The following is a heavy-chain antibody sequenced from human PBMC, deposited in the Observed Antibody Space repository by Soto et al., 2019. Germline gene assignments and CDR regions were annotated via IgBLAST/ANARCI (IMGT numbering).Heavy chain of an antibody. D-gene: IGHD1-26*01. CDR1: GFTFSSYS. V-gene: IGHV3-48*02. Sequence: EVQLVESGGGLVQPGGSLRLSCAASGFTFSSYSMNWVRQAPGKGLEWVSYISSSSSTIYYADSVKGRFTISRDNAKNSRYLQMSSLRDEDTAVYYCERGSGSYGYWGQGTLVTVSS. CDR2: ISSSSSTI. CDR3: ERGSGSYGY. J-gene: IGHJ4*02.